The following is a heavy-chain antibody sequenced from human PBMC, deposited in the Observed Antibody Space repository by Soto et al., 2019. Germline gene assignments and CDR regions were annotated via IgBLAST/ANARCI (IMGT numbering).Heavy chain of an antibody. CDR3: AREDIVVVVAARYYYYYGMDV. CDR1: GGSFSGYY. Sequence: PSETLSLTCAVYGGSFSGYYWSWIRQPPGKGLEWIGEINHSGSTNYNPSLKSRVTISVDTSKNQFSLKLSSVTAADTAVYYCAREDIVVVVAARYYYYYGMDVWGQGTTVTVSS. CDR2: INHSGST. V-gene: IGHV4-34*01. J-gene: IGHJ6*02. D-gene: IGHD2-15*01.